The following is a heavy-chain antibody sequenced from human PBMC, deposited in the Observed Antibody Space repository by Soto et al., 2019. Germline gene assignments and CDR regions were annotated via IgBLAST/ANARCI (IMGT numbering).Heavy chain of an antibody. D-gene: IGHD6-19*01. Sequence: PGESLKISCKGSGYSFTSYWIGWARQMPGKGLEWMGRIDPSDSYTNYSPSFQGHVTISADKSISTAYLQWSSLKASDTAMYYCARHSIVAEYYYGMDVWGQGTTVTVSS. CDR2: IDPSDSYT. V-gene: IGHV5-10-1*01. CDR1: GYSFTSYW. J-gene: IGHJ6*02. CDR3: ARHSIVAEYYYGMDV.